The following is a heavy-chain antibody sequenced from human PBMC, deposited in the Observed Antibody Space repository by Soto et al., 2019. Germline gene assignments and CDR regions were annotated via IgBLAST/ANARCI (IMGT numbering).Heavy chain of an antibody. J-gene: IGHJ1*01. D-gene: IGHD6-19*01. V-gene: IGHV4-59*01. CDR1: GGSISSYY. Sequence: PSETLSLTCTVSGGSISSYYWSWIRQPPGKGLEWIGYIYYSGSTNYNPSLKSRVTISVDTSKNQFSLKLSSVTAADTAVYYCANSDWYNPDGYFQHWGQGTLVTVSS. CDR3: ANSDWYNPDGYFQH. CDR2: IYYSGST.